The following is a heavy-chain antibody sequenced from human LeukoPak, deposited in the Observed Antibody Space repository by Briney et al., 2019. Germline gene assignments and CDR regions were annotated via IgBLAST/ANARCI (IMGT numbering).Heavy chain of an antibody. D-gene: IGHD3-9*01. CDR1: GYTLTTYW. Sequence: GESLKISCKGSGYTLTTYWIGWVRQMPGQGLEYMAIIYPGDSNTRYSPSFQGQVTISADKSISTAYLQWSSLKASDTAMYYCVRLPTGYPNWFDPWGQGTLVTVSS. CDR3: VRLPTGYPNWFDP. J-gene: IGHJ5*02. CDR2: IYPGDSNT. V-gene: IGHV5-51*01.